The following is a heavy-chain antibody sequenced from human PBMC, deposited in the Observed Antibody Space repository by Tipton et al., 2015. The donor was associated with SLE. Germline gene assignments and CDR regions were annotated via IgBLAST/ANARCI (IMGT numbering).Heavy chain of an antibody. J-gene: IGHJ6*03. CDR2: IHVSGST. Sequence: GLVKPSQTLSLTCTVSGDSVSSDSYYWTWIRQPAGKALEWIGRIHVSGSTNYNSSLKSRVTISLDTFKNQFSLKLTSVTAADTAVYYCAREDYGDYGANDYYYMDAWGKGTTVTVSS. CDR3: AREDYGDYGANDYYYMDA. V-gene: IGHV4-61*02. CDR1: GDSVSSDSYY. D-gene: IGHD4-23*01.